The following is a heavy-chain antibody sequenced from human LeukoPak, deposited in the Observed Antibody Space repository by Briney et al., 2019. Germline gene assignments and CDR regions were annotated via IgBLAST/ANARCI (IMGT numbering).Heavy chain of an antibody. V-gene: IGHV3-7*01. CDR2: IKQDGSEK. CDR3: ARGRGYFDWLSPGDY. J-gene: IGHJ4*02. CDR1: GFTFSSYW. Sequence: GGSLRLSCAASGFTFSSYWMNWVRQAPGKGLEWVANIKQDGSEKYYVDSVKGRFTISRDNAKNSLYLQMNSLRAEDTAVYYCARGRGYFDWLSPGDYWGQGTLVTVSS. D-gene: IGHD3-9*01.